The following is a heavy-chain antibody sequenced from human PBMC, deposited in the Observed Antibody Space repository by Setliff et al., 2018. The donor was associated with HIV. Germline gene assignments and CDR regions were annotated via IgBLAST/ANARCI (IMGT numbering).Heavy chain of an antibody. CDR2: INHSGST. CDR3: ARGAAARWFDY. Sequence: NPSETLSLTCAVYGGSFSGYYWSWIRQPPGKGLEWIGEINHSGSTNYNPSLKSRVTISVDTSKNQFSLKLSSVTAADTAVYYCARGAAARWFDYWGQGTLVTVSS. D-gene: IGHD6-13*01. J-gene: IGHJ4*02. V-gene: IGHV4-34*01. CDR1: GGSFSGYY.